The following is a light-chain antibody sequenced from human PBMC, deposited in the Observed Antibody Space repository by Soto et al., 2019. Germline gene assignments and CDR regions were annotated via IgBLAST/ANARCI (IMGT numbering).Light chain of an antibody. Sequence: DIQMTQSPSTLSASVGDRVTITCRASQDINRWLAWYQQKPGKAPKILIYNADTLESGVPSRFSASGSGTDFTLTISSLQPDDIATYYCQQYSTFWTFGQGTKVDIK. V-gene: IGKV1-5*01. CDR1: QDINRW. J-gene: IGKJ1*01. CDR3: QQYSTFWT. CDR2: NAD.